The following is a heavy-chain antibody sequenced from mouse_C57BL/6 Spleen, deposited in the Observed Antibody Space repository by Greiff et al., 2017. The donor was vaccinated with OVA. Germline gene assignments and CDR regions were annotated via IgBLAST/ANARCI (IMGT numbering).Heavy chain of an antibody. V-gene: IGHV1-55*01. CDR3: ARSLLRRTYYFDY. J-gene: IGHJ2*01. Sequence: QVQLQQSGAELVKPGASVKMSCKASGYTFTSYWITWVKQRPGQGLEWIGDIYPGSGSTNYNEKFKSKATLTVDTSSSTAYMQLSSLTSEDSAVYYCARSLLRRTYYFDYWGQGTTLTVSS. CDR2: IYPGSGST. D-gene: IGHD1-1*01. CDR1: GYTFTSYW.